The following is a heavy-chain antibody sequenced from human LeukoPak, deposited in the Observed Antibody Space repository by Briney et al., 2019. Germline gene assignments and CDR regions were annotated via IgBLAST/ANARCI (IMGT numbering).Heavy chain of an antibody. V-gene: IGHV1-8*01. Sequence: ASVEVYCKASGYTFTRYDINWMRQATGQGLEWMGWINPNSGNTGYAQKFQGRVTMIRNTSISTAYMELSSLRSEDTAVYYSARAPPLLWFGESYYYGMDVWGQGTTVTVSS. CDR1: GYTFTRYD. D-gene: IGHD3-10*01. CDR2: INPNSGNT. CDR3: ARAPPLLWFGESYYYGMDV. J-gene: IGHJ6*02.